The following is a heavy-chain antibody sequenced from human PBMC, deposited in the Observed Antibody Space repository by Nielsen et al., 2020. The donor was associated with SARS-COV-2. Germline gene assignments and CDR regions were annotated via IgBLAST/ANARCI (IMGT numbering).Heavy chain of an antibody. CDR1: GGSISSGGYY. CDR2: IYYSGNT. V-gene: IGHV4-31*03. CDR3: ARESSTIAGRTFDY. D-gene: IGHD5/OR15-5a*01. Sequence: LRLSCTVSGGSISSGGYYWSWIRQHPGKGLEWIGYIYYSGNTYYNPSLKSRVTISVDTSKNQFSLKLSSVTAADTAVYYCARESSTIAGRTFDYWGQGTLVTVSS. J-gene: IGHJ4*02.